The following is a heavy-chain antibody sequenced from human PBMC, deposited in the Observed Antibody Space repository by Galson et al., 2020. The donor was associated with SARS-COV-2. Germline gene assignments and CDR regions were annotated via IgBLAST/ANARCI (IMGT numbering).Heavy chain of an antibody. CDR1: GGSISSSSYY. CDR3: ARERQPDYDFWSGYYTGMGGYYYYYIDV. Sequence: SETLSLTCTVSGGSISSSSYYWGWIRQPPGKGLEWIGSIYYSGSTYYNPSLKSRVTISVDTSKNQFSLKLSSVTAADTAVYYCARERQPDYDFWSGYYTGMGGYYYYYIDVWGKGTTVTVSS. CDR2: IYYSGST. D-gene: IGHD3-3*01. V-gene: IGHV4-39*07. J-gene: IGHJ6*03.